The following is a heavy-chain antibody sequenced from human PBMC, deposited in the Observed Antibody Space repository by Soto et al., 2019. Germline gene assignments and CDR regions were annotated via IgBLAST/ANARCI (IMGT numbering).Heavy chain of an antibody. J-gene: IGHJ4*02. Sequence: ASVKVSCKVSGYTLTELSMHWVRQAPGKGLEWMGGFDPEDGETIYAQKFQGRVTITEDTSTDTAYMELSSLRSEDTAVYYCAISGHYYDSSWDYWGQGTLVTVSS. CDR2: FDPEDGET. CDR1: GYTLTELS. CDR3: AISGHYYDSSWDY. V-gene: IGHV1-24*01. D-gene: IGHD3-22*01.